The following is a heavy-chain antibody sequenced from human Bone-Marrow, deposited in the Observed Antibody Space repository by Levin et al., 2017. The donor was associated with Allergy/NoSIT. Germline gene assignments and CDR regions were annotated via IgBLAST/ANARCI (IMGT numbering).Heavy chain of an antibody. CDR3: ARDREYYDSSYYYGMDV. Sequence: ASVKVSCKASGYTFTSYGISWVRQAPGQGLEWMGWISAYNGNTNYAQKLQGRVTMTTDTSTSTAYMGLRSLRSDDTAVYYCARDREYYDSSYYYGMDVWGQGTTVTVSS. J-gene: IGHJ6*02. D-gene: IGHD3-22*01. CDR2: ISAYNGNT. V-gene: IGHV1-18*01. CDR1: GYTFTSYG.